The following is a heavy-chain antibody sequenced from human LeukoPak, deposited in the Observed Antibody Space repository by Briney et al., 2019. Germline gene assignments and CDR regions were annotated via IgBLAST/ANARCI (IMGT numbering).Heavy chain of an antibody. V-gene: IGHV4-59*01. Sequence: SETLSLTCTVSGGSISIYIRRWIRQPPGKGLEWSGHIYYIGSTNYNPSLKSRVTISVDTSKNQFSLKLSSVTAADTAVYYCARGGRLYCSGGSCYRSPNANWFDPWGQGTLVTVSS. CDR1: GGSISIYI. CDR3: ARGGRLYCSGGSCYRSPNANWFDP. J-gene: IGHJ5*02. CDR2: IYYIGST. D-gene: IGHD2-15*01.